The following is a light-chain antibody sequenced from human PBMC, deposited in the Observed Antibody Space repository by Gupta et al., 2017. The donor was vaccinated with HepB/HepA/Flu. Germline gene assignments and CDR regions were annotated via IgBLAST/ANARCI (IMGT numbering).Light chain of an antibody. CDR1: PSIRSH. Sequence: DIQLTQSPSFLSASVGDTVTITCRASPSIRSHLAWFQQHPGKAPKLLISSASTLQSGVPSRFSGSGSGTEFTLTISSLQPEDSATFYCRHVDHYPITFGGGTKVAIK. CDR2: SAS. J-gene: IGKJ4*01. V-gene: IGKV1-9*01. CDR3: RHVDHYPIT.